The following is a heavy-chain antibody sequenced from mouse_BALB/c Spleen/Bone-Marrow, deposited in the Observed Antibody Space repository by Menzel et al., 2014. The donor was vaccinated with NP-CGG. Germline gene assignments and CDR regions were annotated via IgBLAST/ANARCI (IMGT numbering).Heavy chain of an antibody. Sequence: VKLMESGPGLVQPSQSLSITCTVSGFSLTSYGVHWVRQSPGKGLEWLGVLWRGGDTDYNAAFMSRLSITKDNPESQVSFKMNSLQGDDTAIYYCAISRYEGAMDYWGQGTSVTVSS. J-gene: IGHJ4*01. CDR1: GFSLTSYG. V-gene: IGHV2-5*01. CDR2: LWRGGDT. CDR3: AISRYEGAMDY. D-gene: IGHD2-14*01.